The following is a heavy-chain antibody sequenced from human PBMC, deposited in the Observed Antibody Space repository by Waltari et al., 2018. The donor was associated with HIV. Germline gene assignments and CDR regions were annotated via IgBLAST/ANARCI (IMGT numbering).Heavy chain of an antibody. CDR2: MYRGGST. J-gene: IGHJ4*02. CDR3: ARGSDTPMGAVLDY. CDR1: GFTVSSNY. D-gene: IGHD5-18*01. Sequence: EVQLVESGGGLIQPGGSLRLSCVASGFTVSSNYMNWVRQAPGKGLEWVSGMYRGGSTYYAHFVKGRFTISRDNSKNTRDLQMNNLRAEDTAVYYCARGSDTPMGAVLDYWGQGTLVTVSS. V-gene: IGHV3-53*01.